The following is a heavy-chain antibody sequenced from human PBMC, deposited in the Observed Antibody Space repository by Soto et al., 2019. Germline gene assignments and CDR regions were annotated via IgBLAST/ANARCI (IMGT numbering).Heavy chain of an antibody. CDR1: GFTFSSYA. CDR2: ISGSGGST. Sequence: HPGGSLRLSCAASGFTFSSYAMSWVRQAPGKGLEWVSAISGSGGSTYYADSVKGRFTISRDNSKNTLYLQMNSLRAEDTAVYYCAKILGYCSGGSRYSDVWGKGTTVTVS. CDR3: AKILGYCSGGSRYSDV. V-gene: IGHV3-23*01. D-gene: IGHD2-15*01. J-gene: IGHJ6*03.